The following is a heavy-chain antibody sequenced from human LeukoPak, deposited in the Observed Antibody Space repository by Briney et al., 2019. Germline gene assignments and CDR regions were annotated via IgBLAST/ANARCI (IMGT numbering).Heavy chain of an antibody. Sequence: GRSLRLSCAASGFTFSSYGMHWVCQAPGKGLEWVAVISYDGSNKYYADSVKGRFTISRDNSKNTLYLQMNSLRAEDTAVYYCARKRGELLYYFDYWGQGTLVTVSS. CDR2: ISYDGSNK. CDR3: ARKRGELLYYFDY. D-gene: IGHD1-26*01. V-gene: IGHV3-30*03. J-gene: IGHJ4*02. CDR1: GFTFSSYG.